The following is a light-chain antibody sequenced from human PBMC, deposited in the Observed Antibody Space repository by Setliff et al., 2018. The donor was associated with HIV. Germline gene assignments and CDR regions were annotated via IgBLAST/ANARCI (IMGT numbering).Light chain of an antibody. CDR2: DVS. Sequence: QSALTQPPSVSGSPGQSIIISCTGTINNIDSYNRVSWYQQHPGKAPKPMIYDVSNRPSGVSNRFSGSKSGNTASLTISGLQAEDEADYYCSSYTSTSTLCVFGTGTKVTVL. CDR1: INNIDSYNR. CDR3: SSYTSTSTLCV. J-gene: IGLJ1*01. V-gene: IGLV2-14*03.